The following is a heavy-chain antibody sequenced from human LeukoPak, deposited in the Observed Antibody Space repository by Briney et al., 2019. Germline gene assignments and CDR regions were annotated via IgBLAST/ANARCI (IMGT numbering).Heavy chain of an antibody. CDR2: IGTGGET. CDR1: GFTFSSYA. V-gene: IGHV3-23*01. CDR3: AKRVTVTTRYFDS. J-gene: IGHJ4*02. Sequence: PGGSLRLSCGASGFTFSSYAMSWVRQAPGQGLEWISVIGTGGETHYAESVRGRFTISRSNFKNTLYLQMNSLRAEDTAVYYCAKRVTVTTRYFDSWGQGTLVTVSS. D-gene: IGHD4-17*01.